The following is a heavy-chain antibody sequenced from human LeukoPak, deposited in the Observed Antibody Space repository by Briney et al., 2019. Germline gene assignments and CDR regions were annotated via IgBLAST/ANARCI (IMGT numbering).Heavy chain of an antibody. CDR1: GGSISSYY. V-gene: IGHV4-59*01. Sequence: SETLSLTCTVSGGSISSYYWSWIRQPPGKGLEWIGYNYYSGRTNYNPSLKSRVTISVDTSKNRFSLKLSSVTAADTAVYFCARFRRESHGSGSYYTVNDYFDYWGQGTLVTVSS. CDR3: ARFRRESHGSGSYYTVNDYFDY. D-gene: IGHD3-10*01. CDR2: NYYSGRT. J-gene: IGHJ4*02.